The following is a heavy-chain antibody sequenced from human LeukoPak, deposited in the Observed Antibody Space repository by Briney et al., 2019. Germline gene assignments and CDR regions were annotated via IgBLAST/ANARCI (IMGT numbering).Heavy chain of an antibody. Sequence: PSETLSLTCTVYGGSISSHYWSWIRQPPGKGLEWIGYIYYSGSTKYNPSLKSRVTISVDTSNNQFSLKLSSVTAADTAVYYCARLYDSSGYTNWLDPWGQGTLVTVSS. CDR3: ARLYDSSGYTNWLDP. J-gene: IGHJ5*02. V-gene: IGHV4-59*11. D-gene: IGHD3-22*01. CDR2: IYYSGST. CDR1: GGSISSHY.